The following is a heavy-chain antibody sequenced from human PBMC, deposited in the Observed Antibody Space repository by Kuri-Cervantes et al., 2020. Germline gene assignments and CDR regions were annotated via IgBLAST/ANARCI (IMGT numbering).Heavy chain of an antibody. CDR2: IKSKTDGGTT. J-gene: IGHJ6*03. V-gene: IGHV3-15*01. Sequence: ETLSLTCAVYGGSFSGYYWSWVRQAPWKGLEWVGRIKSKTDGGTTDYAAPVKGRFTISRDDSKNTLYLQMNSLKTEDTAVYYCTTEYYDFWSGYYSYMDVWGKGTTVTVSS. D-gene: IGHD3-3*01. CDR3: TTEYYDFWSGYYSYMDV. CDR1: GGSFSGYY.